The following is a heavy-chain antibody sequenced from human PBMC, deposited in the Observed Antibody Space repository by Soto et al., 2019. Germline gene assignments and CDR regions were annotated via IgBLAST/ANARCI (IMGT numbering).Heavy chain of an antibody. D-gene: IGHD3-16*01. Sequence: GGSLRLSCAASGFKFSNYAMSWVRQAPGKGLEWVSLIRATGAGTYYADSVKGRFTLSRDNSHNTLYLQVHSLTAEDTAVYYCAKDRRAGGNSAFYFDFWGQGAQVTVSS. CDR3: AKDRRAGGNSAFYFDF. J-gene: IGHJ4*02. CDR1: GFKFSNYA. CDR2: IRATGAGT. V-gene: IGHV3-23*01.